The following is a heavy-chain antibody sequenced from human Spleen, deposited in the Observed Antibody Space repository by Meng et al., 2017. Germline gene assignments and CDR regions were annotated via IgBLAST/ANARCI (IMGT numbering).Heavy chain of an antibody. CDR1: GGSMTTYY. D-gene: IGHD3-16*01. V-gene: IGHV4-4*07. Sequence: SETLSLTFTVSGGSMTTYYWSWVRQPAGKGLEWIGRIYPSGSTNFTPSLKSRVSMSVDTAKKQFSLKLTSVTAADTALYFCARDFGINGMDVWGQGTTVTVSS. CDR2: IYPSGST. CDR3: ARDFGINGMDV. J-gene: IGHJ6*02.